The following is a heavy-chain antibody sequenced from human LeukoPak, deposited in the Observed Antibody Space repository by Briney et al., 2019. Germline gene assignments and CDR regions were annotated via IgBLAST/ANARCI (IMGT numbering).Heavy chain of an antibody. CDR1: GYTFTGYY. D-gene: IGHD2-21*01. J-gene: IGHJ4*02. V-gene: IGHV1-18*04. CDR2: ISAYNGNT. Sequence: ASVKVSCKASGYTFTGYYMHWVRQAPGQGLEWMEWISAYNGNTNYAQKLQGRVTMTTDTSTSTAYMELRSLRSDDTAVYYCARDEPYSAEPPDSWGQGTLVTVSS. CDR3: ARDEPYSAEPPDS.